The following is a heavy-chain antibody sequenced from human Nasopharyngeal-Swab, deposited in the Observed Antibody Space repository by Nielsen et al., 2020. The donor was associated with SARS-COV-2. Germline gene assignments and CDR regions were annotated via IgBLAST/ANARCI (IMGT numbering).Heavy chain of an antibody. Sequence: SETLSLTCAVYGVSFSGYYWSWIRQPPGKGLEWIGEINHSGSTNYNPSLKSRVTISVDTSKNQFSLKLSSVTAADTAVYYCARLAIAARRGSGDYWGQGTLVTVSS. V-gene: IGHV4-34*01. J-gene: IGHJ4*02. D-gene: IGHD6-6*01. CDR2: INHSGST. CDR3: ARLAIAARRGSGDY. CDR1: GVSFSGYY.